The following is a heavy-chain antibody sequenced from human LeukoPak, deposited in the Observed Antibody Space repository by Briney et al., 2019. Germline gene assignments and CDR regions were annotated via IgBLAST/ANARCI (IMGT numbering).Heavy chain of an antibody. CDR3: ARDSNYYGSGNKKNLDY. CDR2: IRYDGSNK. CDR1: GFTFSNYG. D-gene: IGHD3-10*01. Sequence: PGGSLRLSCAASGFTFSNYGMHWVRQAPGKGLEWVAFIRYDGSNKYYADSVKGRFTISRDNSKNTLYLQMNSLRAEDTAVYYCARDSNYYGSGNKKNLDYWGQGTLVTVSS. V-gene: IGHV3-30*02. J-gene: IGHJ4*02.